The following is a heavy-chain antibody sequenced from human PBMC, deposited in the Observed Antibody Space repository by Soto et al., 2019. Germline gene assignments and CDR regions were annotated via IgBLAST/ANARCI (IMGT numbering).Heavy chain of an antibody. CDR1: GGSISSGGYS. V-gene: IGHV4-30-2*01. J-gene: IGHJ5*02. CDR3: ARAKDYYGSGIYRGVNWFDP. CDR2: IYHSGST. D-gene: IGHD3-10*01. Sequence: PSETLSLTCAVSGGSISSGGYSWSWIRQPPGKGLEWIGYIYHSGSTYYNPSLKSRVTISVDRSKNQLSLKLSSVTAADTAVYYGARAKDYYGSGIYRGVNWFDPGGQETLVTVP.